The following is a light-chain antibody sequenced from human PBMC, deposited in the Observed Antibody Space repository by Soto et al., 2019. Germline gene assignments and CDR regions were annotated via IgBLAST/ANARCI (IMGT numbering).Light chain of an antibody. Sequence: QSVLTQPPSVSGAPGQRVTISCTGSNSNIGAGYGVHWYQHLPGTAPKLLIYANTNRPSGVPDRFSGSKSGTSASLAITGLQAEDEADYYCQSYDSSLSGSVLGGGTKLTVL. CDR3: QSYDSSLSGSV. J-gene: IGLJ3*02. CDR1: NSNIGAGYG. CDR2: ANT. V-gene: IGLV1-40*01.